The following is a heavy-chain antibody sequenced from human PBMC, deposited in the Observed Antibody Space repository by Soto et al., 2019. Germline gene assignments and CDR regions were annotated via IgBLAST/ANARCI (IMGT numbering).Heavy chain of an antibody. CDR3: ARVSTWAYEQYYLDS. J-gene: IGHJ4*02. V-gene: IGHV4-59*01. Sequence: SETLSLTCTVSGGSIRSYYWSWIRQPPGKGLEWIGYVYHSGSTKYNPSLKSRVTISVDTSKNQFSLKLSSVTAADTAVYYCARVSTWAYEQYYLDSWGQGILVTVSS. CDR2: VYHSGST. D-gene: IGHD3-3*01. CDR1: GGSIRSYY.